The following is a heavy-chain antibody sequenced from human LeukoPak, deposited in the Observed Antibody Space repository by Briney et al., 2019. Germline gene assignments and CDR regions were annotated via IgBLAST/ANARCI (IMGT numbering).Heavy chain of an antibody. CDR3: ARRVLRYFDWSPTFDP. J-gene: IGHJ5*02. CDR1: GGSISSSSYY. D-gene: IGHD3-9*01. CDR2: IYYSGST. Sequence: SETLSLTCTVSGGSISSSSYYWGWIRQPPGKGLEWIGSIYYSGSTYYNPSLKSRVTISVDTSKNQFSLKLSSVTAADTAVYYCARRVLRYFDWSPTFDPWGQGTLVTVSS. V-gene: IGHV4-39*07.